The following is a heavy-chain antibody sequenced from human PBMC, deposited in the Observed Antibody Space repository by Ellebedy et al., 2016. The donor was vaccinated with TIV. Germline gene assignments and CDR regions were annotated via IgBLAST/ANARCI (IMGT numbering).Heavy chain of an antibody. J-gene: IGHJ4*02. D-gene: IGHD6-19*01. CDR1: GYTFTGYY. CDR3: ARGHSSGWYFSARWDY. CDR2: INPNSGGT. V-gene: IGHV1-2*02. Sequence: ASVKVSCXASGYTFTGYYMHWVRQAPGQGLEWMGWINPNSGGTNYAQKFQGRVTMTRDTSISTAYMELSRLRSDDTAVYYCARGHSSGWYFSARWDYWGQGTLVTVSS.